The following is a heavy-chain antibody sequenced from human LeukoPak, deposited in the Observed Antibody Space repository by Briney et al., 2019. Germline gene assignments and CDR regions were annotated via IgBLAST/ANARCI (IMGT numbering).Heavy chain of an antibody. D-gene: IGHD3-3*01. CDR2: MSASDAGT. V-gene: IGHV3-23*01. CDR1: GFTFRSYA. J-gene: IGHJ4*02. Sequence: PGGSLRLSCAAAGFTFRSYAMNWVRQGPGKGLEWVSTMSASDAGTYYADSVKGRFTISRDNSKNTLYLQMNSLKTEDTAVYYCTTDHVLRFLEWPHGYWGQGTLVTVSS. CDR3: TTDHVLRFLEWPHGY.